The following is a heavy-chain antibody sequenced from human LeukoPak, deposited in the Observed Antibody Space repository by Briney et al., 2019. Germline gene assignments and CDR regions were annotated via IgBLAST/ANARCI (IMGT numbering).Heavy chain of an antibody. D-gene: IGHD4-17*01. CDR3: ARITVTTRGGYYYGMDV. J-gene: IGHJ6*02. Sequence: PSETLSLTCAVYGGSFSGYYWSWIRQPAGKGLEWIGRIYTSGSTNYNPSLKSRVTMSVDTSKNQFSLKLSSVTAADTAVYYCARITVTTRGGYYYGMDVWGQGTTVTVSS. CDR1: GGSFSGYY. V-gene: IGHV4-59*10. CDR2: IYTSGST.